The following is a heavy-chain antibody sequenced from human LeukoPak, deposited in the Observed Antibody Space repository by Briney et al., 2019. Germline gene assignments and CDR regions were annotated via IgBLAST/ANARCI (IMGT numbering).Heavy chain of an antibody. J-gene: IGHJ4*02. CDR3: ATAEGSGYYYRYFDY. CDR2: IYPGDSDT. Sequence: GESLKISCKGSGYSFTRYWIGWVRQMPGKGLEWMGIIYPGDSDTRYSPSFQGQVTISADKSISTAYLQWSSLQASDTAMYYCATAEGSGYYYRYFDYWGQGTLVTVSS. CDR1: GYSFTRYW. V-gene: IGHV5-51*01. D-gene: IGHD3-22*01.